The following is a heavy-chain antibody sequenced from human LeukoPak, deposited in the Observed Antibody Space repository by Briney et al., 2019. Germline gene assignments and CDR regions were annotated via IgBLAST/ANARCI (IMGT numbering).Heavy chain of an antibody. CDR1: GDTFSSYA. J-gene: IGHJ4*02. CDR3: ARDQKGYGSGSYGYYFDY. D-gene: IGHD3-10*01. V-gene: IGHV1-69*04. Sequence: SVKVSCKASGDTFSSYAISWVRQAPGQGLEWMGRIIPILGIANYAQKFQGRVTITADTSQSPASMELSSLRSEGTAVYYCARDQKGYGSGSYGYYFDYWGQGTLVTVSS. CDR2: IIPILGIA.